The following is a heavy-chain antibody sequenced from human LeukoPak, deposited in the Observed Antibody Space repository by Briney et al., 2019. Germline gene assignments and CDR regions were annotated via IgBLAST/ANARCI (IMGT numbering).Heavy chain of an antibody. Sequence: GGSLRLSCAASGFTFSSYSMNLVRQAPGKGLEWVSSISSSSSYIYYADSVKGRFTISRDNAKNSLYLQMNSLRAEDTAVYYCARGSSSDAFDIWGQGTMVTVSS. CDR1: GFTFSSYS. V-gene: IGHV3-21*01. D-gene: IGHD6-13*01. CDR2: ISSSSSYI. CDR3: ARGSSSDAFDI. J-gene: IGHJ3*02.